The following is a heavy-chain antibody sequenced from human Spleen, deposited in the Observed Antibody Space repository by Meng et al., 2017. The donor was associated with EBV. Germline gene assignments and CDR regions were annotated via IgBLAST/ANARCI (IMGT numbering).Heavy chain of an antibody. CDR2: INNDGSST. Sequence: EVQLVESGGGLVQPGGFLRLSCAASGFTLKSWWMHWVRQVPGKGLVWVSRINNDGSSTNYADFVKGRFTISRDNAKNTLYLQMNSLRAEDTGVYYCVRGRVAIGDPWGQGTLVTDSS. D-gene: IGHD2-15*01. V-gene: IGHV3-74*01. CDR1: GFTLKSWW. CDR3: VRGRVAIGDP. J-gene: IGHJ5*02.